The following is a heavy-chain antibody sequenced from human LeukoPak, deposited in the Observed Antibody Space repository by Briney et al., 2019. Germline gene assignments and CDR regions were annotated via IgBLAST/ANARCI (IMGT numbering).Heavy chain of an antibody. Sequence: PEGSLRLSCAASGFTFSSYAMSWVRQAPGKGLEWVSGISGSGGSTYYADSVKGRFTISRDNSKNTLYQQMNSLRAEDTAVYYCAKRTGYCSSTSCLLPDYWGQGTLVTVSS. V-gene: IGHV3-23*01. CDR3: AKRTGYCSSTSCLLPDY. J-gene: IGHJ4*02. CDR1: GFTFSSYA. CDR2: ISGSGGST. D-gene: IGHD2-2*01.